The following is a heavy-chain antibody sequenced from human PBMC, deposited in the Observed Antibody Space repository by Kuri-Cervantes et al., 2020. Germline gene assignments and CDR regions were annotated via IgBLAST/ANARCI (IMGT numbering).Heavy chain of an antibody. Sequence: SETLSLTCTVSGGSVSSDNYYWSWIRQPPGKGLEWIGYIYYSGSTNYNPSLKSRVTISIDTSKNQFSLKLSSVTAADTAVYYCARGRPKRSYSSGWYVGYWGQGTPVTVSS. J-gene: IGHJ4*02. V-gene: IGHV4-61*01. CDR2: IYYSGST. CDR3: ARGRPKRSYSSGWYVGY. CDR1: GGSVSSDNYY. D-gene: IGHD6-19*01.